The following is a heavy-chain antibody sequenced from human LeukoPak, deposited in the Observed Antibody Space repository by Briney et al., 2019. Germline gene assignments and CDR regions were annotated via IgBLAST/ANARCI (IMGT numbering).Heavy chain of an antibody. V-gene: IGHV3-66*01. CDR1: GFTVSSNY. Sequence: GGSLRLSCAASGFTVSSNYMSWVRQAPGKGLEWVSVIYSGGSTYYSDSVKGRFTISRDNSKNTLYLQMNSLRAEDTAVYYCAKDKISSSWYYYYYMDVWGKGTTVTVSS. CDR2: IYSGGST. J-gene: IGHJ6*03. D-gene: IGHD6-13*01. CDR3: AKDKISSSWYYYYYMDV.